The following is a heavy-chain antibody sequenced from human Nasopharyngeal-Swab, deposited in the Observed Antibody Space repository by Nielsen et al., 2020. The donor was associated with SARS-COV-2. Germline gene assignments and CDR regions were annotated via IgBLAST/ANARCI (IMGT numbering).Heavy chain of an antibody. CDR2: ISYEGSKK. D-gene: IGHD3-10*01. V-gene: IGHV3-30*18. CDR1: GFSLNNYG. CDR3: AKANVLFWFGQFKNDGFDI. J-gene: IGHJ3*02. Sequence: GGSLRLSCTASGFSLNNYGMHWVRQAPGKGLEWVAVISYEGSKKFYAESVEGRFTISRDYSKSTLYLQMDSLRTEDTAMYYCAKANVLFWFGQFKNDGFDIWGQVTMVAVSS.